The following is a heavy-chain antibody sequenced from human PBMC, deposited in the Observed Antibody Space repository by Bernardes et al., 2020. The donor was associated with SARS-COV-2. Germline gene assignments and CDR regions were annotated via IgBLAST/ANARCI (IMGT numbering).Heavy chain of an antibody. CDR1: DDAISSCSFY. CDR3: ARDGRISVPGTDYFDF. V-gene: IGHV4-61*02. Sequence: SETLSLTCAVSDDAISSCSFYWSWIRQPAGKGLEWVGRISASGSTNYNPSLKSRVTMSVDTSKNQFSLKLTSVTAADTGVYYCARDGRISVPGTDYFDFWGQGILVTVSS. CDR2: ISASGST. D-gene: IGHD6-19*01. J-gene: IGHJ4*02.